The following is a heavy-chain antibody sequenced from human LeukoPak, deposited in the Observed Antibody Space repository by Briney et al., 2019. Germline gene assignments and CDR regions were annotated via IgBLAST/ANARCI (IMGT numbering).Heavy chain of an antibody. Sequence: GASVKVSSKASGYTFTSYDINWVRQATGQGLEWMGWMNPNSGNTGYAQKFQGRVTITRNTSISTAYMELSSLRSEDTAVYYCARGRDEVVPAAMGYYYYMDVWGKGTTVTVSS. CDR1: GYTFTSYD. CDR3: ARGRDEVVPAAMGYYYYMDV. J-gene: IGHJ6*03. D-gene: IGHD2-2*01. V-gene: IGHV1-8*03. CDR2: MNPNSGNT.